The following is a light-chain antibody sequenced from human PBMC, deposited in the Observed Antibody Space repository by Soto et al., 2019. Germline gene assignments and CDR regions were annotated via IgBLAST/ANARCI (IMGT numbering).Light chain of an antibody. CDR2: DAS. V-gene: IGKV3-11*01. CDR1: QSINKY. CDR3: QQRSNWIT. Sequence: IGFAPSPATLSLSAGETSTLSCRASQSINKYLAWFQQKPGQAPRLLIYDASNRATGIPGRFSGSGSGTDFTLTICSLEPEDFAVYYCQQRSNWITFGQGTRLEIK. J-gene: IGKJ5*01.